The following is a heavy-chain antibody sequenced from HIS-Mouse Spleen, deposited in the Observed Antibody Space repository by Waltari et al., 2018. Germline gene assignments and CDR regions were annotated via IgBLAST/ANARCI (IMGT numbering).Heavy chain of an antibody. CDR3: AREIPYSSSWYDWYFDL. CDR2: ISSSGSP. Sequence: QLQLQESGPGLVKPSETLSLTCTVSGGSISSSSYYWGWIRQPPGKGLEGIGVISSSGSPYYNPSLKSRVTISVDTSKNQFSLKLSSVTAADTAVYYCAREIPYSSSWYDWYFDLWGRGTLVTVSS. J-gene: IGHJ2*01. CDR1: GGSISSSSYY. V-gene: IGHV4-39*07. D-gene: IGHD6-13*01.